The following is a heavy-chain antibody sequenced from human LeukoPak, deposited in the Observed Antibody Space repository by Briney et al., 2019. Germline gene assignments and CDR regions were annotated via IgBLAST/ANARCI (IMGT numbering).Heavy chain of an antibody. Sequence: GWSLRLSCAASGFTFSSYWMSWVRQAPGRGREWVANIKQDGSEKYYVDSVKGRFTISRDNAKNSLYLQMNSLRAEDTAVYYCARGKATITWYYFDYWGQGTLVTVSS. J-gene: IGHJ4*02. V-gene: IGHV3-7*01. CDR3: ARGKATITWYYFDY. CDR2: IKQDGSEK. CDR1: GFTFSSYW. D-gene: IGHD5-12*01.